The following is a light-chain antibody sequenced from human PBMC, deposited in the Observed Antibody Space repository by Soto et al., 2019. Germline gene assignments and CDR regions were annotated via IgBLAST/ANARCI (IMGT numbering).Light chain of an antibody. V-gene: IGKV3-20*01. CDR2: GAS. CDR3: QQYGSSQWT. J-gene: IGKJ1*01. Sequence: EIGLTQFPGTLSLSPGERATHSCRASQSVSSSYLAWYQQKPGQAPRLLIYGASSRATGIPDRFSGSGSGTDFTLTISRLEPEDFAVYYCQQYGSSQWTFGQGTKVDI. CDR1: QSVSSSY.